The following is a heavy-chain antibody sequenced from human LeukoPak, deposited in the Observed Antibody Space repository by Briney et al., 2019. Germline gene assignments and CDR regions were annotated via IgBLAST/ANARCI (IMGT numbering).Heavy chain of an antibody. Sequence: LSETLSLTCTVSGGSISSYYWSWIRQPPGKGLEWIGYIYYSGSTNYNPSLKSRVTISVDTSKNQFSLKLSSVTAADTAVYYCARLFSSSGFDYWGQGTLVTVSS. J-gene: IGHJ4*02. CDR2: IYYSGST. CDR3: ARLFSSSGFDY. D-gene: IGHD3-22*01. CDR1: GGSISSYY. V-gene: IGHV4-59*01.